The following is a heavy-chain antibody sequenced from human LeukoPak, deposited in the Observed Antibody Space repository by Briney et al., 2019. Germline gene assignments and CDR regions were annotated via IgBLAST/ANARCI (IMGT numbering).Heavy chain of an antibody. V-gene: IGHV4-34*01. D-gene: IGHD3-10*01. J-gene: IGHJ4*02. CDR3: ARGIRFAEPVDD. CDR2: INHSGST. Sequence: SETLSLTCAVYGGSFSGYYWSWIRQPPGKGLEWIGEINHSGSTNYNPSLRSRVTMSLDTSKNQFSLKLSSVTAADTAVYYCARGIRFAEPVDDWGQGTLVTVSS. CDR1: GGSFSGYY.